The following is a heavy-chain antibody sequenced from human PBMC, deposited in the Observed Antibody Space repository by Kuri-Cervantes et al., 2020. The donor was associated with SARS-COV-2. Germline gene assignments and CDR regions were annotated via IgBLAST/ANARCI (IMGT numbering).Heavy chain of an antibody. J-gene: IGHJ4*02. CDR3: ARAFLRGGSDY. D-gene: IGHD1-26*01. V-gene: IGHV3-74*01. Sequence: GESLKISCAPSGFTFSNYWMHWVRQAPGKGLVWVSRTNTDGSSSSYADSVEGRFTISRDNAKNTLYLQMNSLRAEDTAVYYCARAFLRGGSDYWGQGTLVTVSS. CDR2: TNTDGSSS. CDR1: GFTFSNYW.